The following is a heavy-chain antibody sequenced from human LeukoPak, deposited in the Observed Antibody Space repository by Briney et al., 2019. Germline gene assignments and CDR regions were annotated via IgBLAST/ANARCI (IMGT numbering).Heavy chain of an antibody. V-gene: IGHV3-7*01. D-gene: IGHD3-22*01. CDR1: GFTFSSYW. CDR3: ARGVLEYYYDSSGYAYYYYYYMDV. Sequence: GGSLRLSCAASGFTFSSYWMSWVRQAPGKGLEWVANIKQDGSEKYYVDSVKGRFTISRDNAKNSLYLQMNSLRAEDTAVYYYARGVLEYYYDSSGYAYYYYYYMDVWGKGTTVTVSS. J-gene: IGHJ6*03. CDR2: IKQDGSEK.